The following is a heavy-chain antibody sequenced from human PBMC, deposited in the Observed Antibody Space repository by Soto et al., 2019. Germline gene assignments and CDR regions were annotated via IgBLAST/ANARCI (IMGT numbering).Heavy chain of an antibody. CDR1: GGTFCSYA. CDR3: ASGGRGYDFWSGPSPYYYYYGMDV. V-gene: IGHV1-69*13. J-gene: IGHJ6*02. CDR2: IIPIFGTA. Sequence: ASVKVSCKASGGTFCSYAISWVRQAPGQGLEWMGGIIPIFGTANYAQKFQGRVTITADESTSTAYMELSSLRSEDTAVYYCASGGRGYDFWSGPSPYYYYYGMDVWGQGTTVTVSS. D-gene: IGHD3-3*01.